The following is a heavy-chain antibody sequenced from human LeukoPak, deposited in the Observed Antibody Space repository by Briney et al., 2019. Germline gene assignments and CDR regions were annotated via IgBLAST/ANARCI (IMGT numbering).Heavy chain of an antibody. CDR1: GASITGHY. Sequence: SETLSLTCTVSGASITGHYWTWIRQPPGKGLEWIGFIYYSGTTNYNPSLKSRVTISVDTSKNQFSLTLSSVTAADTAVYYCARHLGGGIYFDYWGQGTLVTVSS. CDR3: ARHLGGGIYFDY. D-gene: IGHD3-16*01. J-gene: IGHJ4*02. V-gene: IGHV4-59*08. CDR2: IYYSGTT.